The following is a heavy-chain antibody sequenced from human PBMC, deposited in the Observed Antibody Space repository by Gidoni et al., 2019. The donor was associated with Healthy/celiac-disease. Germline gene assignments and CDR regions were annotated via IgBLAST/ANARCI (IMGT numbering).Heavy chain of an antibody. CDR2: ISGSGGST. CDR3: AKTSSWYAITNWFDP. CDR1: GFTFSSYA. J-gene: IGHJ5*02. Sequence: EVQLLESGGGWVQPGGSLRLSCAASGFTFSSYAMSWVRQAPGQGLEWVVAISGSGGSTYYADSVKGRFTISRDNSKNTLYLQMNSLRAEDTAVYYCAKTSSWYAITNWFDPWGQGTLVTVSS. V-gene: IGHV3-23*01. D-gene: IGHD6-13*01.